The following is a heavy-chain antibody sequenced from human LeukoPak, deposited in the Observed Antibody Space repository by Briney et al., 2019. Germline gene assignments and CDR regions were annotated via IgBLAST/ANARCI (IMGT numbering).Heavy chain of an antibody. D-gene: IGHD4-11*01. CDR1: GDSISSYY. J-gene: IGHJ4*02. CDR2: IYYSGTT. CDR3: ARSEINDYSKY. V-gene: IGHV4-59*08. Sequence: SETLSLTCTVSGDSISSYYWSWTRQSPGKGLEWIGYIYYSGTTNYNPSLKSRVTLSVDTSRNQFSLKLTSVTAADTAVYYCARSEINDYSKYWGQGILVIVSS.